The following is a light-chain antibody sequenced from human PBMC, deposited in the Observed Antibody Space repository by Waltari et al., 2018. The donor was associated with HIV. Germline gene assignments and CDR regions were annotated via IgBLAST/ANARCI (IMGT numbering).Light chain of an antibody. V-gene: IGKV1-12*01. CDR3: QQAKNVPHT. J-gene: IGKJ4*01. CDR2: RAA. CDR1: QPVGSS. Sequence: DVRMIQSPSFVSASVGDSVTIICRASQPVGSSLAWYQHKPGRAPSLLVYRAAALHTGVPTRFIGNGSGIDFTLSIANLQAEDFATYYCQQAKNVPHTFGGGTRVQ.